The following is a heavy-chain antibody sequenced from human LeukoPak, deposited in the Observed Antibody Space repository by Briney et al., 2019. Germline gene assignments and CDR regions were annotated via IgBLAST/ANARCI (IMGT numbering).Heavy chain of an antibody. J-gene: IGHJ4*02. D-gene: IGHD3-9*01. CDR1: GFTFSGYA. V-gene: IGHV3-23*01. Sequence: GGSLRLSCAGSGFTFSGYAMSWVRQAPGKGLEWVSAISGSGSDTFYADSVKGRFTISRDNSKNTLSVQMNSLRAEDTAVYYCAKALTGRGAYDYWGQGALVTVSS. CDR2: ISGSGSDT. CDR3: AKALTGRGAYDY.